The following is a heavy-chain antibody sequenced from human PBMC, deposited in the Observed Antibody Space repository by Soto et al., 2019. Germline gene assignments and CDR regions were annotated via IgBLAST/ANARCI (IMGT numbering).Heavy chain of an antibody. D-gene: IGHD3-10*01. CDR1: GFTFSTYA. Sequence: EVQLLESGGSLVQPGGSLRLSCAASGFTFSTYAMNWVRQAPGKGLEWVSYISGSSGGSTYYADAVKGRFTNSRDNSKNTLFLQMNSLRVHDTAVHYCAQVSRFPGGLRSLFWGQGSLVTVSS. J-gene: IGHJ4*02. V-gene: IGHV3-23*01. CDR3: AQVSRFPGGLRSLF. CDR2: ISGSSGGST.